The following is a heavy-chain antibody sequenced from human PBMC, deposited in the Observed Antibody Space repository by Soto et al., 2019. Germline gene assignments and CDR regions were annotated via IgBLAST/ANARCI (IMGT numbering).Heavy chain of an antibody. J-gene: IGHJ6*02. Sequence: GGSLRLSCAASGCTFSSYWMNWVRQAPGKGLEWVGRIKSKTDGGTTDYAAPVKGRFTISRDDSKNTLYLQMNGLKTEDTAVYYCTIGRTYYYYGMDVWGQGTTVTVSS. V-gene: IGHV3-15*07. CDR3: TIGRTYYYYGMDV. CDR1: GCTFSSYW. CDR2: IKSKTDGGTT.